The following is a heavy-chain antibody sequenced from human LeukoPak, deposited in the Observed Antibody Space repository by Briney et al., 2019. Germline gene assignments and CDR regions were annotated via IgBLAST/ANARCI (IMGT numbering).Heavy chain of an antibody. CDR2: ISGSGGST. Sequence: GGSLRLSCAASGFTFSSYAMSWVRQAPGKGLEWVSAISGSGGSTYYADSVKGRFTISRDNSKNTLYLQMNSLRAEDTAAYYCAKDPWSSPTMVRCCQLPLGPDPWGQGTLVTVSS. D-gene: IGHD3-10*01. CDR1: GFTFSSYA. V-gene: IGHV3-23*01. J-gene: IGHJ5*02. CDR3: AKDPWSSPTMVRCCQLPLGPDP.